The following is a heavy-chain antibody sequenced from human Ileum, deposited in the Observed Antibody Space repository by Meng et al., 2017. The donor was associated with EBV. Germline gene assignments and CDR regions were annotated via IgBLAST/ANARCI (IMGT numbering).Heavy chain of an antibody. CDR2: IYYSGTT. D-gene: IGHD1-26*01. V-gene: IGHV4-39*07. Sequence: QLQRQESGPGRVKPSETRSLTGSVPGGSFSSRKYYWGWIRQPPGKALEWIASIYYSGTTDYTPSLQSRVSISVDKSKNQVSLNMTSMTAADTAVYYCASRELAPFDYWGQGNLVTVSS. CDR3: ASRELAPFDY. CDR1: GGSFSSRKYY. J-gene: IGHJ4*02.